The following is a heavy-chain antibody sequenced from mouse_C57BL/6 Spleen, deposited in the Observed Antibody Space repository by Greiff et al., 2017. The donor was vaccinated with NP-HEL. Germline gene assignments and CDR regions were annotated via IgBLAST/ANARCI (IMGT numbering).Heavy chain of an antibody. J-gene: IGHJ4*01. V-gene: IGHV1-82*01. CDR2: IYPGDGDT. Sequence: VQLQQSGPELVKPGASVKISCKASGYAFSSSWMNWVKQRPGKGLEWIGRIYPGDGDTNYNGKFKGKATLTADKSSSTAYMQLSSLTSEDSAVYFCEREGDYYPAMDYWGQGTSVTVSS. CDR1: GYAFSSSW. CDR3: EREGDYYPAMDY.